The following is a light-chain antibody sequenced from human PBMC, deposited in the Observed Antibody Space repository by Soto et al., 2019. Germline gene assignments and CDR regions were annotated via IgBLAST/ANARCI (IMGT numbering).Light chain of an antibody. Sequence: DVVMTQSPLSLPVTPGEPASISCRSSQSLLHSNGYNYLDWYLQKPGQSPQLLIYLGSNRASGVPARFSGSGSGTDFTLKISRVEAEDVGVYYCMQARQPLTITFGQGTRLEIK. CDR3: MQARQPLTIT. CDR2: LGS. CDR1: QSLLHSNGYNY. J-gene: IGKJ5*01. V-gene: IGKV2-28*01.